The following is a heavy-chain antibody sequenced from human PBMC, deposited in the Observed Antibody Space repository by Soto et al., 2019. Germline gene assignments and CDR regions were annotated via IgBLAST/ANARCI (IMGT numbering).Heavy chain of an antibody. J-gene: IGHJ6*02. CDR1: GFTFSSYE. D-gene: IGHD2-2*01. CDR3: ARDGPDIVVVPAANKPPHYYYGMDV. CDR2: ISSSGSTI. V-gene: IGHV3-48*03. Sequence: GGSLRLSCAASGFTFSSYEMNWVRQAPGKGLEWVSYISSSGSTIYYADSVKGRFTISRDNAKNSLYLQMNSLRAEDTAVYYCARDGPDIVVVPAANKPPHYYYGMDVWGQGTTVTVSS.